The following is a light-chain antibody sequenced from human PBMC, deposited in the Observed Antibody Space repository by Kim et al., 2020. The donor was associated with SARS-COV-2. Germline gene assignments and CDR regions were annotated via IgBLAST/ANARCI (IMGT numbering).Light chain of an antibody. CDR3: QQYGSSPGYT. V-gene: IGKV3-20*01. CDR1: QIVSSSY. J-gene: IGKJ2*01. CDR2: GAS. Sequence: PGERAPLSCRASQIVSSSYLAWYQQKPGQAPRLLIYGASSRATGIPDRFSGSGSGTDFTLTISRLEPEDFAVYYCQQYGSSPGYTFGQGTKLEI.